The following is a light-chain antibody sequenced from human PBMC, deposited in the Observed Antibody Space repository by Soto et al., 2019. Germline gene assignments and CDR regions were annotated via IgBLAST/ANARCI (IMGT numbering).Light chain of an antibody. CDR1: SSNVGGYNY. CDR2: EVS. Sequence: QSALTQPASVSGSPGQSITISCTGTSSNVGGYNYVSWYQQHPGKAPRLMICEVSNRPSGVSNRFSGCKSGNTASLTISGLKAEDEADYYCTSYTTSSTWVFGGGTKLTVL. J-gene: IGLJ3*02. CDR3: TSYTTSSTWV. V-gene: IGLV2-14*01.